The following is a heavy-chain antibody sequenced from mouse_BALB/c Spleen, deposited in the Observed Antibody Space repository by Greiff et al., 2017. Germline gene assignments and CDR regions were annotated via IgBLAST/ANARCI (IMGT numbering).Heavy chain of an antibody. CDR3: ARIPSYDYDSIDY. V-gene: IGHV2-6-7*01. CDR1: GFSLTGYG. CDR2: IWGDGST. Sequence: VQRVESGPGLVAPSQSLSITCTVSGFSLTGYGVNWVRQPPGKGLEWLGMIWGDGSTDYNSALKSRLSISKDNSKSQVFLKMNSLQTDDTARYYCARIPSYDYDSIDYWGQGTSVTVSS. J-gene: IGHJ4*01.